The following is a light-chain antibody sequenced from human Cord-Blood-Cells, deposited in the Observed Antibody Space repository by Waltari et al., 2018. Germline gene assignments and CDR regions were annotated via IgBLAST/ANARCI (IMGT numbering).Light chain of an antibody. CDR2: ENN. CDR1: SSHIGTNY. Sequence: QSVLTQPPSVSASPAQKVTIPSSGSSSHIGTNYLSWSLQPPGTAPKLLNYENNKRPSGIPDRFSGSKSGTSATLGITGLQTGDEADYYCGTWDSSLSAWVFGGGTKLTVL. V-gene: IGLV1-51*02. CDR3: GTWDSSLSAWV. J-gene: IGLJ3*02.